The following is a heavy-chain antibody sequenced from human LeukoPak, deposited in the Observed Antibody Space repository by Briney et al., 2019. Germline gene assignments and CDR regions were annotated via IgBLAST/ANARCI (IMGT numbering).Heavy chain of an antibody. CDR3: ARAPSEIGGYYPEYFRH. D-gene: IGHD3-22*01. CDR1: GFTFSSYV. V-gene: IGHV3-23*01. Sequence: PGGSLRLSCAASGFTFSSYVMSWVRQAPGKGLEWVSAITGSDDNTYYADSVKGRFTISRDNAKNTVSLQMNSLRAEDTGVYYCARAPSEIGGYYPEYFRHWGQGTLVTVCS. CDR2: ITGSDDNT. J-gene: IGHJ1*01.